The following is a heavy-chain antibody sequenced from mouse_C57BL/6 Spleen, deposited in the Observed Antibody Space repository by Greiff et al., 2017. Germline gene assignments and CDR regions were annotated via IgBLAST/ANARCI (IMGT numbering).Heavy chain of an antibody. CDR2: IYPGSGST. J-gene: IGHJ3*01. D-gene: IGHD1-1*01. V-gene: IGHV1-55*01. Sequence: QVQLQQPGAELVKPGASVKMSCKASGYTFTSYWITWVKQRPGQGLEWIGDIYPGSGSTNYNEKFKSKATLTVDKSSSTAYMQLSSLTSEASAVYYCARDYGSSYPVAYWGQGTLVTVSA. CDR3: ARDYGSSYPVAY. CDR1: GYTFTSYW.